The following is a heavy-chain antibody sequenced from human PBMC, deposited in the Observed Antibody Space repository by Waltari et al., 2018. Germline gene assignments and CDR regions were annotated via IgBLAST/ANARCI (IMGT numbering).Heavy chain of an antibody. D-gene: IGHD1-26*01. Sequence: QVQLVQPGAEVKKPGASVKVSVKAPVSPFTRYVLSWVRQAPGQGLEWMGWISAYNGNTNYAQKLQGRVTMTTDTSTSTAYMELRSLRSDDTAVYYCARGVGATNFDYWGQGTLVTVSS. CDR1: VSPFTRYV. CDR2: ISAYNGNT. J-gene: IGHJ4*02. V-gene: IGHV1-18*04. CDR3: ARGVGATNFDY.